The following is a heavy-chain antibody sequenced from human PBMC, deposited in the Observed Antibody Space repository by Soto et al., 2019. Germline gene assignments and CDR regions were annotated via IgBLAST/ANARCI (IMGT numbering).Heavy chain of an antibody. CDR2: INAAHGNT. V-gene: IGHV1-3*01. CDR3: GRSVVGATGEILYNAMDV. CDR1: GYTFSNYA. J-gene: IGHJ6*02. Sequence: QVQLLQSGAEVQKPGASVKVSCKASGYTFSNYALHWVRQAPGQRLEWMGWINAAHGNTKYSRKFQGRVTITRDTAATTAYMELSSLRSEDTAVYYCGRSVVGATGEILYNAMDVWGQGTTVTVSS. D-gene: IGHD2-15*01.